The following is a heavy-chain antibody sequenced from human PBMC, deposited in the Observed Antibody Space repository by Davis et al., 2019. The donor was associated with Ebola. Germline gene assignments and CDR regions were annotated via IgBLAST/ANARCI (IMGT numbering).Heavy chain of an antibody. Sequence: GESLKISCAASGFTFSSYSMNWVRQAPGKGLEWVSYISSSSSTIYYADSVRGRFTFSRDNAKNSLYLQMNSLRAEDTAVYYCARDSGGYSYGYFAPDYYYYAMDVWGQGTTVTVSS. D-gene: IGHD5-18*01. V-gene: IGHV3-48*04. CDR1: GFTFSSYS. CDR2: ISSSSSTI. J-gene: IGHJ6*02. CDR3: ARDSGGYSYGYFAPDYYYYAMDV.